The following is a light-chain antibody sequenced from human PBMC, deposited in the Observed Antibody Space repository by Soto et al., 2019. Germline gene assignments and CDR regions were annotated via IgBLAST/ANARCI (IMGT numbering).Light chain of an antibody. V-gene: IGLV2-11*01. CDR1: SSDVGGYIY. Sequence: QSALTQPRSVSGSPGQSVAISCTGTSSDVGGYIYVSWYQQHPGKAPKLMIYDVTERPSGVPDRFSGSKSGNTASLTISGLQAEDEADYYCCSYTFEVGGGTKLTVL. CDR3: CSYTFE. J-gene: IGLJ2*01. CDR2: DVT.